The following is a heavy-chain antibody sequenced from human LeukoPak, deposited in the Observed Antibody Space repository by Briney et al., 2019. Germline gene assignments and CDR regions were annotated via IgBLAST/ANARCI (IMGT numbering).Heavy chain of an antibody. CDR2: VYDGDTT. D-gene: IGHD2-21*02. J-gene: IGHJ4*02. CDR1: GFTVSNNY. V-gene: IGHV3-53*01. Sequence: PGGSLRLSCAASGFTVSNNYMSWVRQAPGKGLEWVSAVYDGDTTYYADSVKGRFTISRDNSKNTLYLQINSLRVEDTAVYFCARDRLLYLDYWSQGTPVTVSS. CDR3: ARDRLLYLDY.